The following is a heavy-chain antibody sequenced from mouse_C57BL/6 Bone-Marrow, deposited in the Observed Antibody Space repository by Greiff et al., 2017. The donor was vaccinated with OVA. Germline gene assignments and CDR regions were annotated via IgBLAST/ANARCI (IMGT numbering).Heavy chain of an antibody. J-gene: IGHJ2*01. Sequence: QVHVKQSGAELARPGASVKLSCKASGYTFTSYGISWVKQRTGQGLEWIGEIYPRSGNTYYNEKFKGKATLTADKSSSTAYMELRSLTSEESAVYFCARGRYYGSSPFDYWGQGTTLTVSS. CDR1: GYTFTSYG. CDR2: IYPRSGNT. CDR3: ARGRYYGSSPFDY. V-gene: IGHV1-81*01. D-gene: IGHD1-1*01.